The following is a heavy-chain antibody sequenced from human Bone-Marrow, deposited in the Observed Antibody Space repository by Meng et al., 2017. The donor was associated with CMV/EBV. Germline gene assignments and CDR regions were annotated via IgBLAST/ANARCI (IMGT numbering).Heavy chain of an antibody. CDR2: INPNSGGT. J-gene: IGHJ3*02. CDR3: ARTPQKFLGKKDFDI. V-gene: IGHV1-2*02. D-gene: IGHD3-3*01. CDR1: GYTFTGYY. Sequence: ASVKVSCKASGYTFTGYYMHWVRQAPGQGLEWMGWINPNSGGTNYAQKFQGRVTMTRDTSISTACMELSRLRSDDTAVYYCARTPQKFLGKKDFDIWGQGTMVTVSS.